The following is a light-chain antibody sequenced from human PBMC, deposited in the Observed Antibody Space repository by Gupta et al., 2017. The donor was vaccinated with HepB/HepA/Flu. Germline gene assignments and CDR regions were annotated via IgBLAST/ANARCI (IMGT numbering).Light chain of an antibody. CDR2: GAS. V-gene: IGKV3-20*01. CDR3: QQYGSSPPNT. J-gene: IGKJ4*01. CDR1: QSVSSSY. Sequence: EIVLTQSPGTLSLSPGERATLSCRASQSVSSSYLAWYQQKPGQAPRLLIYGASSRATGIPDRFSGSGSGTDFTLTISRLEPEDFAVYYCQQYGSSPPNTFGGGTKLEIK.